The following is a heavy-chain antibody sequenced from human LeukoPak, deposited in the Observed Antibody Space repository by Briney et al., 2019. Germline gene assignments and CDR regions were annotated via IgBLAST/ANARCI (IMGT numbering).Heavy chain of an antibody. J-gene: IGHJ4*02. CDR1: GGSISSSSYY. Sequence: ASQTLSLTCTASGGSISSSSYYWGWIRQPPGKGLEWIGSMYYSGSTYYNPSLKSRVTISVDTSKNQFSLKVSSVTAADTAVYYCARHDRCSSTSCSLYYFDYWGQGTLVTVSS. CDR3: ARHDRCSSTSCSLYYFDY. CDR2: MYYSGST. D-gene: IGHD2-2*01. V-gene: IGHV4-39*01.